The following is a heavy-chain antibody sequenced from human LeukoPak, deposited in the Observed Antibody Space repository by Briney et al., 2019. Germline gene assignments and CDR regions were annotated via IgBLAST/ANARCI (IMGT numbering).Heavy chain of an antibody. CDR2: ISYDGSNK. Sequence: GGSLRLSCAASGFTFSSYAMHWVRQAPGKGLEWVAVISYDGSNKYYADSVKGRFTISRDNSKNTLYLQMNSLRAEDTAVYYCARDLGATLVAIDYWGQGTLVTVSS. CDR3: ARDLGATLVAIDY. J-gene: IGHJ4*02. V-gene: IGHV3-30-3*01. D-gene: IGHD5-12*01. CDR1: GFTFSSYA.